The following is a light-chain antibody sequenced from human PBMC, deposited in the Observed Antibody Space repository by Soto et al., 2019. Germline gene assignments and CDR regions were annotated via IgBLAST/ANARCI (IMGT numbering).Light chain of an antibody. Sequence: QSALTQPASVSGSRGQSITISCTGTSSNVGSYNFVSWYRQYPGKAPELIIYEVSQRPSTFFNCFSGSKSGNTASLTISGLQSDDEADYYCCSYAGNNALVFGGGTKLTVL. CDR2: EVS. V-gene: IGLV2-23*02. CDR1: SSNVGSYNF. CDR3: CSYAGNNALV. J-gene: IGLJ3*02.